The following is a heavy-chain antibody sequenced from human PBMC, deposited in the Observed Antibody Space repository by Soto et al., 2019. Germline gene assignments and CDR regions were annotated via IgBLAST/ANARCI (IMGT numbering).Heavy chain of an antibody. J-gene: IGHJ4*02. V-gene: IGHV4-31*03. CDR2: IYYSGST. Sequence: QVQLQESGPGLVKPSQTLSLTCTVSGGSISSGGYYWSWIRQHPGKGLEWIGYIYYSGSTYYNPSLKSRVTISVDTSKNQFSLKPSSVTAADTAVYYCARFGYSTNIGIDYWGQGTLVTVSS. CDR3: ARFGYSTNIGIDY. CDR1: GGSISSGGYY. D-gene: IGHD3-22*01.